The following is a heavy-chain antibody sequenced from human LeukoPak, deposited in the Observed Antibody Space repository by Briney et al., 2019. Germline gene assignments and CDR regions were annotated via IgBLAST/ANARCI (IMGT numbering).Heavy chain of an antibody. V-gene: IGHV1-18*01. D-gene: IGHD6-19*01. J-gene: IGHJ4*02. Sequence: ASVKVPCKASGYTSTSYGISWVRQAPGQGLEWMGWISAYNGHTNYAQKLQGRVTMTTDTSTSTAYMELRSLRSGDTAIYYCARDYSNGWYGDFDYWGQGTLVTVSS. CDR2: ISAYNGHT. CDR1: GYTSTSYG. CDR3: ARDYSNGWYGDFDY.